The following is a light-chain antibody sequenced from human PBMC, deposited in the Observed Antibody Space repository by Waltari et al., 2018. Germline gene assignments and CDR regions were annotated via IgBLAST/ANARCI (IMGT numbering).Light chain of an antibody. V-gene: IGLV2-14*03. CDR3: SSYTTGSTRYV. Sequence: QSALTHPASVSGSPGQSTHISSTATRRDLGAYIFVSWYQKHPGKAPKVMIYDVNNRPSGVSSRFSVSKSGNTASLTISGLQAEDEADYYCSSYTTGSTRYVFGSGTKVTVL. CDR1: RRDLGAYIF. J-gene: IGLJ1*01. CDR2: DVN.